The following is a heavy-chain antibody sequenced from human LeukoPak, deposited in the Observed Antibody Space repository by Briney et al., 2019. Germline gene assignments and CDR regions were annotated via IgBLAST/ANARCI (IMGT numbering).Heavy chain of an antibody. Sequence: ASVKVSCKASGYTFTGYYIHWVRQAPGQGLEWMGWINPNSGGTNYAQKFQDRVTMTRDTSISTAYMELSRLKSDDTAVYYCVRPLTTSGWYFDLWGRGTLVTVSS. CDR2: INPNSGGT. V-gene: IGHV1-2*02. J-gene: IGHJ2*01. CDR3: VRPLTTSGWYFDL. D-gene: IGHD1-14*01. CDR1: GYTFTGYY.